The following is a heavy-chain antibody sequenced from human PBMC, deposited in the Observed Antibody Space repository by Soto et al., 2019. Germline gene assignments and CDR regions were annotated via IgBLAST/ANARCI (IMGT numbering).Heavy chain of an antibody. D-gene: IGHD5-18*01. V-gene: IGHV3-33*01. J-gene: IGHJ6*02. Sequence: GGSLRLSCAASGFTFSSYGMHWVRQAPGKGLEWVAVIWYDGSNKYYADSVKGRFTISRDNSKNTLYLQMNSLRAEDTAVYYCARDFRSYDRGYYYGMDVWGQGTTVTVSS. CDR2: IWYDGSNK. CDR3: ARDFRSYDRGYYYGMDV. CDR1: GFTFSSYG.